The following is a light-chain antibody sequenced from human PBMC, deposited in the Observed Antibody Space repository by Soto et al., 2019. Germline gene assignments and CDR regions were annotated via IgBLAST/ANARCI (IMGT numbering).Light chain of an antibody. CDR3: QQYYTWPRLT. CDR2: GAS. V-gene: IGKV3-15*01. Sequence: EIVMTQSPATLSVSPGERATLSCRASQSVSSILAWYQQKPGQAPRLLIYGASTRATGIPARFSGSGSGTEFTLTISSLQSEDFAVYYCQQYYTWPRLTFGGGNKVELK. CDR1: QSVSSI. J-gene: IGKJ4*01.